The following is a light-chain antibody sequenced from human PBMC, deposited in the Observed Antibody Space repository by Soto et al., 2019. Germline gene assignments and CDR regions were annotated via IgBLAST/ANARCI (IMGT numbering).Light chain of an antibody. Sequence: QSVLTQPPSVSGAPGQRVTISCTGSSSNIGAGYDVHWYQQLPGTAPKLLIYGNTNRPSGVPDRFSGSKSGTSASLAITGLQAEDEGDYYCQSYDRSLSGSLFGGGTKVTVL. CDR3: QSYDRSLSGSL. CDR1: SSNIGAGYD. CDR2: GNT. V-gene: IGLV1-40*01. J-gene: IGLJ2*01.